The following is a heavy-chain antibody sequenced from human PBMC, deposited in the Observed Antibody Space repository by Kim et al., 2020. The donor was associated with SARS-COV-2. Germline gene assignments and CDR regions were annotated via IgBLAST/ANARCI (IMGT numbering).Heavy chain of an antibody. Sequence: GGSLRLSCAASGFTFSTSAMNWVRQAPGKGPHWVSSISGGSTWYADSVKGRFIISGDNSKNTLFLQMNSLRAEDTAVYYCAKRGQEREFDYWGQGTLVTV. CDR1: GFTFSTSA. D-gene: IGHD1-1*01. V-gene: IGHV3-23*01. J-gene: IGHJ4*02. CDR2: ISGGST. CDR3: AKRGQEREFDY.